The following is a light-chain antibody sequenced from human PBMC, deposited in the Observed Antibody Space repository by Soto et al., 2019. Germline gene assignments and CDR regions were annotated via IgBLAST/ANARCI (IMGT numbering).Light chain of an antibody. CDR1: QSVSRN. CDR3: QQYYDWPRT. J-gene: IGKJ1*01. Sequence: EIVMTQSPATLSMSPGERATLSCRATQSVSRNLAWYQQKPGQAPRLLIFGASTRATGIPAKFSGSGSGTEFTLTISSLQSEDFAVYYCQQYYDWPRTFGQGTKVE. CDR2: GAS. V-gene: IGKV3-15*01.